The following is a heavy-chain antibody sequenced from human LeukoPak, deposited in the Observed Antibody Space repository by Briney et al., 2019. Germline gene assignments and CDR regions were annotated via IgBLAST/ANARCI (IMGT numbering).Heavy chain of an antibody. CDR2: IGTNEDT. CDR3: VREWRGIASHYHGMDV. D-gene: IGHD6-13*01. J-gene: IGHJ6*02. V-gene: IGHV3-13*01. CDR1: GFTFSSYA. Sequence: GSLRLSCAASGFTFSSYAMSWVRQAAGRGPEWVSAIGTNEDTFYLGSVKDRFTISRENGKNSLYLQMNSLRVDDTAVYYCVREWRGIASHYHGMDVWGQGTTVTVSS.